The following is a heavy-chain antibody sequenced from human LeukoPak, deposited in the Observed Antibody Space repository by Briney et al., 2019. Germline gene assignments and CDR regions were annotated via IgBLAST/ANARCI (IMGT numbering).Heavy chain of an antibody. CDR3: ARDGGTYWFDP. D-gene: IGHD1-26*01. CDR1: GDSITSGGYS. V-gene: IGHV4-30-4*07. J-gene: IGHJ5*02. CDR2: TFYSGTT. Sequence: PSETLSLTCTVSGDSITSGGYSWSWIRQTPGRGLEWIGYTFYSGTTNYNPSLESRLIISVDASKNQFSLKLSSVTAADTAVYYCARDGGTYWFDPWGQGTLVTVSS.